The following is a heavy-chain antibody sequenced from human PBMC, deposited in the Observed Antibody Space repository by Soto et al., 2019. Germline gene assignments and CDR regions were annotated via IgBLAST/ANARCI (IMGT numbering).Heavy chain of an antibody. V-gene: IGHV3-9*01. J-gene: IGHJ6*02. D-gene: IGHD1-7*01. CDR2: ISWNSGSI. CDR3: AKESRTTGYYYGMAV. CDR1: GFTFDDYA. Sequence: EVQLVESGGGLVQPGRSLRLSCAASGFTFDDYAMHWVRQAPGKGLEWVSGISWNSGSIGYADSVKGRFTISRDNAKNSLYLQMNSLRAEDTALYYCAKESRTTGYYYGMAVWGQGTTVTVSS.